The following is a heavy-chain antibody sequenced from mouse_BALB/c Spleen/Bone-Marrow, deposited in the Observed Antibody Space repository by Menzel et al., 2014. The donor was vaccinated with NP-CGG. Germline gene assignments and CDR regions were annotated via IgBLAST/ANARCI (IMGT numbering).Heavy chain of an antibody. CDR2: ITNGGGST. V-gene: IGHV5-12-2*01. Sequence: EVQLEESGGGLVQPGVSLKLSCAASGFPFSSYTMSWVRQTPEKRLEWVAFITNGGGSTYYPDTLKGRFTISRDDAKNTLYLQMSSLKSEDTAMYYCATLTVTSYWGQGTLVTVSA. CDR1: GFPFSSYT. D-gene: IGHD4-1*01. CDR3: ATLTVTSY. J-gene: IGHJ3*01.